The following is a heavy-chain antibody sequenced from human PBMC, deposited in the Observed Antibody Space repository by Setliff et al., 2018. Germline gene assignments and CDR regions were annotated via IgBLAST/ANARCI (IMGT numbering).Heavy chain of an antibody. CDR1: RFTFSYW. V-gene: IGHV3-7*01. Sequence: GSLRLSCAASRFTFSYWMSWVRQAPGKGLEWVANIKQDGSEKYYVDSVKGRFTISRDNAKNSLYLQMNSLRAEDTAVYYCARLKGSSTRYYYYGMDVWGQGTTVTVSS. CDR3: ARLKGSSTRYYYYGMDV. CDR2: IKQDGSEK. D-gene: IGHD2-2*01. J-gene: IGHJ6*02.